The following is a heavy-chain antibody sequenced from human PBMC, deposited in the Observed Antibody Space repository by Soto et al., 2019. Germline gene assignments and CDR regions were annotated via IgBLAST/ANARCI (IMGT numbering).Heavy chain of an antibody. CDR3: AREGYGPYDSSGYYPHDAFDI. J-gene: IGHJ3*02. Sequence: ASVKVSCKASGYTFTSYAMHWVRQAPGQRLEWMGWINAGNGNTKYSQKFQGRVTITRDTSASTAYMELSSLRSEDTAVYYCAREGYGPYDSSGYYPHDAFDIWGKGTLVTVPS. V-gene: IGHV1-3*01. D-gene: IGHD3-22*01. CDR1: GYTFTSYA. CDR2: INAGNGNT.